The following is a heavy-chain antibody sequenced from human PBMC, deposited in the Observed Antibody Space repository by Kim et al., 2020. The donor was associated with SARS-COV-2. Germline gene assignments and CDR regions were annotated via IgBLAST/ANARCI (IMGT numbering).Heavy chain of an antibody. CDR2: INTDGSGT. CDR1: EFSFSGWS. D-gene: IGHD3-3*01. Sequence: GGSLRLSCVAYEFSFSGWSMNWVRQAPGKGLVWVSRINTDGSGTLYGASVKGRFTSSRDNAKDTLYLQMNSLRVEDTAVYYCARERSGAMDVWGLGTTVT. CDR3: ARERSGAMDV. V-gene: IGHV3-74*01. J-gene: IGHJ6*02.